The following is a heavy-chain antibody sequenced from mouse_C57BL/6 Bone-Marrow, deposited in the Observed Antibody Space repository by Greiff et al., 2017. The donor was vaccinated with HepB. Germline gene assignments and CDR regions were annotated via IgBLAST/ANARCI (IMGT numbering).Heavy chain of an antibody. CDR2: ISYDGSN. D-gene: IGHD2-13*01. CDR3: ARPYYGDGGFAY. J-gene: IGHJ3*01. CDR1: GYSITSGYY. V-gene: IGHV3-6*01. Sequence: EVQVVESGPGLVKPSQSLSLTCSVTGYSITSGYYWNWIRQFPGNKLEWMGYISYDGSNNYNPSLKNRISITRDTSKNQFFLKLNSVTTEDTATYYCARPYYGDGGFAYWGQGTLVTVSA.